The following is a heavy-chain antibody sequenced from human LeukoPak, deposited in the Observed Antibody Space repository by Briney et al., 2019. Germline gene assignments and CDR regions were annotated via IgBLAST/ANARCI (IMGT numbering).Heavy chain of an antibody. CDR2: IYYSGST. Sequence: PSETLSLTCTVSGGSISSSSYYWGWIRQPPGKGLEWIGSIYYSGSTYYNPSLKSRVTISVDTSKNQFSLKLSSVTAADTAVYYCVREGHQWSKRNYYYYYYMDVWGKGTTVTISS. V-gene: IGHV4-39*07. D-gene: IGHD2-8*01. CDR1: GGSISSSSYY. CDR3: VREGHQWSKRNYYYYYYMDV. J-gene: IGHJ6*03.